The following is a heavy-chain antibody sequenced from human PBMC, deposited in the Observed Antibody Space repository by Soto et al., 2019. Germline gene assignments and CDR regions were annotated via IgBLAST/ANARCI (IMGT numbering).Heavy chain of an antibody. Sequence: EVQLVESGGGLVQPGGSLRLSCAASGFTVSSNYMSWVRQAPGKGLEWVSVIYSGGSTYYADSVKGRFTISRDNSKNTLYLQMNSLRAEDTAVYYCARARGDDYGDEGWFDPWGQGTLVTVSS. CDR3: ARARGDDYGDEGWFDP. J-gene: IGHJ5*02. D-gene: IGHD4-17*01. CDR2: IYSGGST. CDR1: GFTVSSNY. V-gene: IGHV3-66*01.